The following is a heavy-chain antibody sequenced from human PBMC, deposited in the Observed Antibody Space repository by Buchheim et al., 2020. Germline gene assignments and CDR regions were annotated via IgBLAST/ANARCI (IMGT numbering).Heavy chain of an antibody. D-gene: IGHD6-13*01. CDR2: INPSGAGT. Sequence: QVQLVQSGAEVKKPGASVKVSCKASGYTFTSYYVHWVRQAPGQGLEWMGIINPSGAGTSYSQKFQGRVNMTRETSKSTAHMELSSLRSEDTAVYYCARDRGAAAGTSPGYWGQGTL. V-gene: IGHV1-46*01. J-gene: IGHJ4*02. CDR3: ARDRGAAAGTSPGY. CDR1: GYTFTSYY.